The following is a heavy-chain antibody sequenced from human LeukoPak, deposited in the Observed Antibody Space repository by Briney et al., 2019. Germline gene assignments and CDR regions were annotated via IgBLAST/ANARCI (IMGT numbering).Heavy chain of an antibody. CDR2: MNPNSGNT. D-gene: IGHD3-9*01. Sequence: ASVKVSCKASGYTFTSYDINWVRQATGQGLEWMGWMNPNSGNTGYAQKFQGGVTMTRNTSISTAYMELSSLRSEDTAVYYCARLCYDILTGYYYNWFDPWGQGTLVTVSS. CDR1: GYTFTSYD. CDR3: ARLCYDILTGYYYNWFDP. V-gene: IGHV1-8*01. J-gene: IGHJ5*02.